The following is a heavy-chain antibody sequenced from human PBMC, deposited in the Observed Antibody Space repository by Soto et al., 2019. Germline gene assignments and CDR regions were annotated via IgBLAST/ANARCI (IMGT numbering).Heavy chain of an antibody. D-gene: IGHD1-1*01. CDR1: GGSMSRNNW. CDR2: IYHTEST. CDR3: ARRSRSWFDA. V-gene: IGHV4-4*02. Sequence: QVQLQESGPGLVKPSGTLSLTCGVSVSGGSMSRNNWWSWVRQSPGKGPEWIGEIYHTESTHYNPSLKSRVTILIDKSKNQFSLKLSSVTAADTAVYYCARRSRSWFDAWGPGTLVTVSS. J-gene: IGHJ5*02.